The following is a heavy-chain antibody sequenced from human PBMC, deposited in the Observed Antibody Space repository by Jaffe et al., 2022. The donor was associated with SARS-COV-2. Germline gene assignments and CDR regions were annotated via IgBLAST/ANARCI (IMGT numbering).Heavy chain of an antibody. Sequence: QVQLVESGGGVVQPGRSLRLSCAASGFTFSSYAMHWVRQAPGKGLEWVAVISYDGSNKYYADSVKGRFTISRDNSKNTLYLQMNSLRAEDTAVYYCATLDDFDYWGQGTLVTVSS. CDR3: ATLDDFDY. CDR1: GFTFSSYA. V-gene: IGHV3-30-3*01. J-gene: IGHJ4*02. CDR2: ISYDGSNK.